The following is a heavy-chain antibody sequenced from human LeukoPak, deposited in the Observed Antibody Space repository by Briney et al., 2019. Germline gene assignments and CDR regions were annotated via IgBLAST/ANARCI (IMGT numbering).Heavy chain of an antibody. CDR1: GYTFTGYY. J-gene: IGHJ4*02. V-gene: IGHV1-2*02. CDR3: ARVYSGSYYGFDY. D-gene: IGHD1-26*01. CDR2: INPNSGGT. Sequence: ASVKVSCKASGYTFTGYYIHWVRQAPGQGLEWMGWINPNSGGTNYAQKFQGRVTMTRDTSISTAYIELSRLRSDDTAVYYCARVYSGSYYGFDYWGQGTLVTVSS.